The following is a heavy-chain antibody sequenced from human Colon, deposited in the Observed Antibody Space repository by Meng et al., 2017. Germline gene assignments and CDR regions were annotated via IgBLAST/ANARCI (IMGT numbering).Heavy chain of an antibody. CDR3: ARRNSNNWFDP. J-gene: IGHJ5*02. D-gene: IGHD2/OR15-2a*01. CDR2: IFHSGTS. Sequence: QVQLQESGPGLVKPSGTRSLTCAGSGASISGDNWWSWVRQTPGKGLEWLGEIFHSGTSNYNPSLKSRVTISVDKSKNQFSLRLSSVTAADTAVYYCARRNSNNWFDPWGQGILVTASS. V-gene: IGHV4-4*02. CDR1: GASISGDNW.